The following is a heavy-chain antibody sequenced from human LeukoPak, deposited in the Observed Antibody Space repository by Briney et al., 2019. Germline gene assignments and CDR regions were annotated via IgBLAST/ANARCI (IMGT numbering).Heavy chain of an antibody. CDR2: IYHSGST. Sequence: ASETLSLTCAVSGYSISSGYYWGWIRQPPGKGLEWIGSIYHSGSTYYNPSLKSRVTISVDTSKNQFSLKLSSVTAADTAVYYCARQLPYYYDSSGYQRMIDYWGQGTLVTVSS. CDR1: GYSISSGYY. D-gene: IGHD3-22*01. V-gene: IGHV4-38-2*01. J-gene: IGHJ4*02. CDR3: ARQLPYYYDSSGYQRMIDY.